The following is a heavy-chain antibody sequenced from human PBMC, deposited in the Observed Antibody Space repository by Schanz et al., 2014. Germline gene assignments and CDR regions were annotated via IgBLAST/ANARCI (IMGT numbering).Heavy chain of an antibody. D-gene: IGHD2-2*01. CDR3: AKVAPAATYLDS. Sequence: VQLVESGGGVVQPGRSLRLSCAASGFTFSSYGMHWVRQSPGKGLEWVSGINWNGGSTGYADSVKGRFTISRDNAKNSLYLQMNSLRAEDTALYYCAKVAPAATYLDSWGQGILVTVSS. V-gene: IGHV3-20*04. J-gene: IGHJ4*02. CDR1: GFTFSSYG. CDR2: INWNGGST.